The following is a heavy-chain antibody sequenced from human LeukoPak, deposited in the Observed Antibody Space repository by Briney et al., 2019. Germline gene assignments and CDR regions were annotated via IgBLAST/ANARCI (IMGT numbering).Heavy chain of an antibody. CDR3: AGGDSSSWIDY. CDR2: MYYSGST. J-gene: IGHJ4*02. V-gene: IGHV4-59*01. CDR1: GGSIGSYF. D-gene: IGHD6-13*01. Sequence: PSETLSLTCTGSGGSIGSYFWYWIRQPSGKGLEWIGNMYYSGSTNYNPSLKSRVTISVDSSKNQFSLKLSSVTAADTAVYYCAGGDSSSWIDYWGQGTLVTVSS.